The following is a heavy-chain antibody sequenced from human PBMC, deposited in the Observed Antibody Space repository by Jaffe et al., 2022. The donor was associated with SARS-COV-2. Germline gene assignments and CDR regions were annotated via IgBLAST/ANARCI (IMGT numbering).Heavy chain of an antibody. CDR1: GGSINSGNYY. CDR2: IFTSGST. J-gene: IGHJ4*02. V-gene: IGHV4-61*02. Sequence: QVQLQESGPGLVKPSQTLSLTCTVSGGSINSGNYYWSWIRQPAGKGLEWIGRIFTSGSTNYNPSLKSRVTISIDTSKNQFSLKLSSVTAADTAVYYCAREIGYCSGGTCYMGGDYWGQGTLVTVSS. CDR3: AREIGYCSGGTCYMGGDY. D-gene: IGHD2-15*01.